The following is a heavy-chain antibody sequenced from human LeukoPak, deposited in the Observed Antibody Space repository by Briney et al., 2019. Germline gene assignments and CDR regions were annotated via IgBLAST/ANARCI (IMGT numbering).Heavy chain of an antibody. CDR1: GYTFTHYY. D-gene: IGHD5-18*01. CDR3: ARGAYSYAQDF. CDR2: INPSGGST. J-gene: IGHJ4*02. V-gene: IGHV1-46*01. Sequence: ASVKVSCKTSGYTFTHYYXHWVRQAPGQGLEWMGIINPSGGSTNYAQTFQGRLSMTRDTSTSTVYMELSSLRSEDTAVYYCARGAYSYAQDFWGQGTLVTVSS.